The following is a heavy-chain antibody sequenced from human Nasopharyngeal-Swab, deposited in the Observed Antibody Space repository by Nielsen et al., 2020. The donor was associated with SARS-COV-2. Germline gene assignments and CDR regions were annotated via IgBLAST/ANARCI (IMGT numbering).Heavy chain of an antibody. CDR3: AKDAVAGPYNWFDP. V-gene: IGHV6-1*01. D-gene: IGHD6-19*01. J-gene: IGHJ5*02. Sequence: SETLSLTCAISGDSVSSNSAAWNWIRQSPSRGLEWLGRTYYRSRWYNDYAVSVKSRITITPDTSKNQFSLQLNSVTPEDTAVYYCAKDAVAGPYNWFDPWGQGTLVTVSS. CDR1: GDSVSSNSAA. CDR2: TYYRSRWYN.